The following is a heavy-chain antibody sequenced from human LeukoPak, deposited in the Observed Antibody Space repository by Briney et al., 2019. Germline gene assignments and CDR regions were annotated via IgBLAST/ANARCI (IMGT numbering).Heavy chain of an antibody. CDR1: GGSINSHY. V-gene: IGHV4-4*09. D-gene: IGHD6-19*01. CDR2: IHHSGST. J-gene: IGHJ4*02. CDR3: ARLRLRDYSSGDLDY. Sequence: SETLSLTCTVSGGSINSHYWSWIRQPPGKGLEWIGHIHHSGSTNYNPSLKSRVTISVDTSKDQFSLRLSSVTAADTAVYYCARLRLRDYSSGDLDYWGQGTLVTVSS.